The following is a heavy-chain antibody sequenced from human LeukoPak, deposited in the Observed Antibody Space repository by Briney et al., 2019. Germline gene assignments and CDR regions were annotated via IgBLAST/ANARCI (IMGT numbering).Heavy chain of an antibody. Sequence: GGSLRLSCATPGFSFSIYGMHWVRQAQGKGLEWVALTWYDGSNKNYADSVKGRFTISRDNSKNTLYLQMNSLRGEDTAVYYCARGGLTIAEATTSWYLDYWGEGTLVTVSS. CDR2: TWYDGSNK. CDR1: GFSFSIYG. CDR3: ARGGLTIAEATTSWYLDY. D-gene: IGHD1-26*01. V-gene: IGHV3-33*01. J-gene: IGHJ4*02.